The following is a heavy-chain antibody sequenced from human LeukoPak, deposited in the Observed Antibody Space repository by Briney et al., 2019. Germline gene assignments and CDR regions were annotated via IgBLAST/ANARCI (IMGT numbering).Heavy chain of an antibody. CDR2: ISAYNGNT. Sequence: ASVKVSCKASGYTFTSYGISWVRQAPGQGLEWMGWISAYNGNTNYAQKLQGRVTMTTDTSTSTAYTELRSLRSDDTAVYYCARDKPYYYDSSGYSGDYWGQGTLATVSS. CDR1: GYTFTSYG. CDR3: ARDKPYYYDSSGYSGDY. D-gene: IGHD3-22*01. V-gene: IGHV1-18*01. J-gene: IGHJ4*02.